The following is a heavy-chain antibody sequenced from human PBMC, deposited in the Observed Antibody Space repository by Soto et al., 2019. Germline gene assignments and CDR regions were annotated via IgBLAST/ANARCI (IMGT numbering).Heavy chain of an antibody. Sequence: QLQLQESGPGLVKPSETLSLTCIVSGGSINSDDYYWGWLRQPPGRGLEWIGNVHYSGTTLYHPSFGGRVIISVDASKTQFSLRLSSVTAADTAVFSCARLLKDLGRSFDWLSHSFDYWGQGALVTVSS. V-gene: IGHV4-39*01. CDR3: ARLLKDLGRSFDWLSHSFDY. CDR2: VHYSGTT. D-gene: IGHD3-9*01. CDR1: GGSINSDDYY. J-gene: IGHJ4*02.